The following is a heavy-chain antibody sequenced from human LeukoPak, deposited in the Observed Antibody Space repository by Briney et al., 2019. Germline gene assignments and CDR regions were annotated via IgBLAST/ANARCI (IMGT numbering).Heavy chain of an antibody. CDR2: ISWNSGSI. CDR3: AKDRYYRSGWYDY. CDR1: GFTFDDYA. V-gene: IGHV3-9*01. D-gene: IGHD6-19*01. Sequence: GGSLRLSCAASGFTFDDYAMHWVRQAPGKGLEWVSGISWNSGSIGYADSVKGRFTISRDNSKNTLYLQMNSLRAEDTAVYYCAKDRYYRSGWYDYWGQGTLVTVSS. J-gene: IGHJ4*02.